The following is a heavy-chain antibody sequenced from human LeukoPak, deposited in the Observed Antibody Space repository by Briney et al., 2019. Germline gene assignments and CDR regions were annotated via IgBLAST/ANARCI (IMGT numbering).Heavy chain of an antibody. CDR2: MNPNNGHT. CDR3: TRNVAYTGDFDY. V-gene: IGHV1-8*03. D-gene: IGHD7-27*01. J-gene: IGHJ4*02. CDR1: GYTFTNYD. Sequence: GASVKVSFKNSGYTFTNYDINWVRQAPGQGGEGSGWMNPNNGHTGYSQKFQGRVTLTRSTSMNTAYMELSSLSSEDTSVYYCTRNVAYTGDFDYWGQGTLVTVSS.